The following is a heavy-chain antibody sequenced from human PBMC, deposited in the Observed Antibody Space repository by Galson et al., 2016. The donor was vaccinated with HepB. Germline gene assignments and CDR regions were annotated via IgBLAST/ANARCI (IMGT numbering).Heavy chain of an antibody. CDR3: ATYGSGKKFDF. D-gene: IGHD3-10*01. CDR2: IKDKSDGETV. Sequence: CAASGFAFSDAWMTWVRQTPGKRLEWVGRIKDKSDGETVDYAAPVKGRFTISRDDSKTTLYLHMNSLRAEDTAIYFCATYGSGKKFDFWGRGTLVTVSS. J-gene: IGHJ2*01. V-gene: IGHV3-15*01. CDR1: GFAFSDAW.